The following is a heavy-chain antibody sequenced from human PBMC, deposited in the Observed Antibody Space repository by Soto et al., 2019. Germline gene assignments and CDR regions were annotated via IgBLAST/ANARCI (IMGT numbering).Heavy chain of an antibody. J-gene: IGHJ6*03. CDR3: ARGPPTVTITQTYYYYYYMDV. Sequence: PPETLSLTCAVYGGSFSGYYWSWIRQPPGKGLEWIGEINHSGSTNYNPSLKSRVTISVDTSKNQFSLKLSSVTAADTAVYYCARGPPTVTITQTYYYYYYMDVWGKGTTVTVSS. CDR1: GGSFSGYY. D-gene: IGHD4-17*01. V-gene: IGHV4-34*01. CDR2: INHSGST.